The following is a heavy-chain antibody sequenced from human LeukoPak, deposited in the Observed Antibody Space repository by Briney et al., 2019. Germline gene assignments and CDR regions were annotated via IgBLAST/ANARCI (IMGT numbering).Heavy chain of an antibody. Sequence: ASVKVSCKASGYTFTGYYMHWVRQAPGQGLEWMGWINHNSGGTNYAQKFQGRVTMTRDTSISTAYMELSRLRSDDTAVYYCARGGDGYNWLKAFDIWGQGTMVTVSS. D-gene: IGHD5-24*01. V-gene: IGHV1-2*02. CDR2: INHNSGGT. J-gene: IGHJ3*02. CDR1: GYTFTGYY. CDR3: ARGGDGYNWLKAFDI.